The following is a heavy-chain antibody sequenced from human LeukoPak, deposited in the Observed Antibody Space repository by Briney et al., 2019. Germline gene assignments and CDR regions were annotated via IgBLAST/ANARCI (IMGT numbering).Heavy chain of an antibody. Sequence: PSETLSLTCTVSGASVSSGSYYWTWIRQPPGKGLEWIGYFYYTGSTNYNPALKSRVTISLDTSKNQFSLKVNSVTAADTAVYYCARGRYGSGFDYWGQGTLVTVSS. CDR1: GASVSSGSYY. V-gene: IGHV4-61*01. J-gene: IGHJ4*02. D-gene: IGHD3-10*01. CDR3: ARGRYGSGFDY. CDR2: FYYTGST.